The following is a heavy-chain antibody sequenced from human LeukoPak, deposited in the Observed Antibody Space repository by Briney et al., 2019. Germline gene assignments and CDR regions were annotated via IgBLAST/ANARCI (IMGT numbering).Heavy chain of an antibody. V-gene: IGHV4-39*01. J-gene: IGHJ4*02. CDR3: ARSHSGSYYPFDY. Sequence: PSETLSLTCTVSGGSISSSSYYWGWIRQPPGKGLEWIGSIYYSGSTYNNPSLKSRVTISVDTSKNQFSLKLSSVTAADTAVYYCARSHSGSYYPFDYWGQGTLVTVSS. D-gene: IGHD1-26*01. CDR1: GGSISSSSYY. CDR2: IYYSGST.